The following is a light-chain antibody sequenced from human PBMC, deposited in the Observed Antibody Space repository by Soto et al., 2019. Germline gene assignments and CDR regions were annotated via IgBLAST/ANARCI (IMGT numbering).Light chain of an antibody. V-gene: IGKV1-17*01. CDR1: QSISSY. CDR3: LQHNTYPLT. CDR2: AAS. Sequence: DIQMTQSPSSLSASVGDRVTITCGASQSISSYLNWYQQKPGKAPKLLIYAASNLQNGVPSRFSGSGSGTEFTLTVTSLQPEDFATYYCLQHNTYPLTFGGGTKVDIK. J-gene: IGKJ4*01.